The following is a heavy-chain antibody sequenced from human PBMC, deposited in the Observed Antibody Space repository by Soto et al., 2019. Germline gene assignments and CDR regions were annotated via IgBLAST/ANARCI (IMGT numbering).Heavy chain of an antibody. J-gene: IGHJ6*02. V-gene: IGHV4-39*01. Sequence: PSETLSLTCTVSGGSISSSSYYWGWIRQPPGKGLEWIGSIYYSGSTYYNPSLKSRVTISVDTSKNQFSLKLSSVTAADTAVYYCAGSTPYYDIPPGDVWGQGTTVTVSS. CDR1: GGSISSSSYY. CDR2: IYYSGST. D-gene: IGHD3-9*01. CDR3: AGSTPYYDIPPGDV.